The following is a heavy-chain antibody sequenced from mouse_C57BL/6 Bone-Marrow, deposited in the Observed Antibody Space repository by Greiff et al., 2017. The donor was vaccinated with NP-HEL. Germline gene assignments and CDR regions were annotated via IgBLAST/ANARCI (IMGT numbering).Heavy chain of an antibody. CDR2: ISSGGSYT. CDR3: ARQDGSSYCWYFDV. V-gene: IGHV5-6*01. CDR1: GFTFSSYG. Sequence: VQLQQSGGDLVKPGGSLKLSCAASGFTFSSYGMSWVRQTPDKRLEWVATISSGGSYTYYPDSVKGRFTISRDNAKNTLYLQMSSLKSEDTAMYYCARQDGSSYCWYFDVWGTGTTVTVSS. J-gene: IGHJ1*03. D-gene: IGHD1-1*01.